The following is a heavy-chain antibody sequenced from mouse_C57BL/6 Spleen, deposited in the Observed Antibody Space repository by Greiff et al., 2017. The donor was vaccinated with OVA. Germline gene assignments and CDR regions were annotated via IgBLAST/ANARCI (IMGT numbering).Heavy chain of an antibody. CDR2: IDPSDSYT. V-gene: IGHV1-69*01. J-gene: IGHJ4*01. Sequence: QVQLQQPGAELVMPGASVKLSCKASGYTFTSYWMHWVKQRPGQGLEWIGEIDPSDSYTNYNQKFKGKSTLTVDKSSSTAYMQLSSLTSEDSAVYYCARRGVVASYYYAMDYWGQGTSVTVSS. D-gene: IGHD1-1*01. CDR3: ARRGVVASYYYAMDY. CDR1: GYTFTSYW.